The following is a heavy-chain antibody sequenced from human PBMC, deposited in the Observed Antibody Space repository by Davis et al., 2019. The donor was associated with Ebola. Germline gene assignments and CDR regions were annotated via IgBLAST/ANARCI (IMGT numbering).Heavy chain of an antibody. Sequence: GESLKISCAASGFTFSSYAMSWVRQAPGKGLEWVSAISGSGGSTYYADSVKGRFTISRDNSKNTLYLQMNSLRAEDTAVYYCAKDTSHRPYDILTGYTSYYYYGMDVWGQGTTVTVSS. V-gene: IGHV3-23*01. CDR2: ISGSGGST. J-gene: IGHJ6*02. D-gene: IGHD3-9*01. CDR1: GFTFSSYA. CDR3: AKDTSHRPYDILTGYTSYYYYGMDV.